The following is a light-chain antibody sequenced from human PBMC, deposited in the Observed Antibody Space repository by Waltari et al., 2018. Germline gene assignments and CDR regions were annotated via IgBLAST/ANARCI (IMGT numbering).Light chain of an antibody. CDR2: KAS. J-gene: IGKJ2*02. CDR3: QHYHSPPCN. V-gene: IGKV1-5*03. CDR1: HYISRW. Sequence: DIQMTQFPATLSASVGDRVTITCRASHYISRWLAWYQQKPGKAPKLLISKASNLQSGVPSNFSGSGSGTEFTLTINSLLPDDFATYFCQHYHSPPCNFGQGTKLEIK.